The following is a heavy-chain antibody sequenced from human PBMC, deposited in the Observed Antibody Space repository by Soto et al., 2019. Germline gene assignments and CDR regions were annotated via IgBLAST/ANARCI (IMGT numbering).Heavy chain of an antibody. CDR2: INPNSGGT. Sequence: GASVKVSCKASGYTFTGYYIHWVRQAPGQGLEWMGWINPNSGGTNYAQKFQGRVTMTRDTSISTAYMELSRLRSDDTAVYYCARTKDGLHAFDIWGQGTMVTVSS. CDR1: GYTFTGYY. J-gene: IGHJ3*02. D-gene: IGHD2-15*01. V-gene: IGHV1-2*02. CDR3: ARTKDGLHAFDI.